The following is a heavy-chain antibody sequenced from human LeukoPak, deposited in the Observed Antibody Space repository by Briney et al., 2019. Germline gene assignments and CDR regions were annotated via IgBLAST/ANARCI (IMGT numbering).Heavy chain of an antibody. V-gene: IGHV3-11*01. Sequence: GGPLRLSCAASGFTFSDYYMSWIRQAPGRGLEGVSYICSSGSTIYYADSVKGRFTISRDNAKNSLYLQMNSLRAEDTAVYYCARRGSYGSGSYYPYPYYFDYWGQGTLVTVSS. CDR2: ICSSGSTI. CDR1: GFTFSDYY. CDR3: ARRGSYGSGSYYPYPYYFDY. D-gene: IGHD3-10*01. J-gene: IGHJ4*02.